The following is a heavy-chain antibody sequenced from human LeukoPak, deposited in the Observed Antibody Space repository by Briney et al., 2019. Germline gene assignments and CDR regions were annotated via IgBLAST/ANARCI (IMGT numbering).Heavy chain of an antibody. Sequence: GGSLRLSCTASGFTFSNYAMSWVRQAPGKGLEWVSSISGTGGRTYSADSVKGRFTISRDNSKNTLYLQMKNLRVEHTAVYYCAKGLHGGVGYGVDVWGQGTTVSVSS. D-gene: IGHD3-16*01. CDR1: GFTFSNYA. J-gene: IGHJ6*02. V-gene: IGHV3-23*01. CDR2: ISGTGGRT. CDR3: AKGLHGGVGYGVDV.